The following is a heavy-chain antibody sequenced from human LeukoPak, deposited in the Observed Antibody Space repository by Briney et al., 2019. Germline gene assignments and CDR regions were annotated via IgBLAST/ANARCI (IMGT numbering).Heavy chain of an antibody. J-gene: IGHJ4*02. D-gene: IGHD3-9*01. V-gene: IGHV3-23*01. Sequence: GGSLRLSCAASGFTFSTYAMGWVRQAPGKGLEWVSAITGGGSGIYYADSMKSRFTISRDNSKNTLYLQINSLRAEDTAVYYCAKWGDYDVLTGYYVSDYWGQGTLVTVSS. CDR2: ITGGGSGI. CDR1: GFTFSTYA. CDR3: AKWGDYDVLTGYYVSDY.